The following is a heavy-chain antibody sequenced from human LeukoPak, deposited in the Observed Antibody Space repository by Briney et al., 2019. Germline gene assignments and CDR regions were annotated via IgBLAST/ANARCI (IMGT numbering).Heavy chain of an antibody. Sequence: GGSLRLSCAASGFTFSSYWMHWVRQAPGKGLVWVSRINSDGSSTSYADSVKGRFTISRDNAKNTLYLQMNSLRAEDTAVYYCARDRLPNSGCYSWRDAFDIWGQGTMVTVSS. D-gene: IGHD1-26*01. CDR2: INSDGSST. V-gene: IGHV3-74*01. CDR3: ARDRLPNSGCYSWRDAFDI. J-gene: IGHJ3*02. CDR1: GFTFSSYW.